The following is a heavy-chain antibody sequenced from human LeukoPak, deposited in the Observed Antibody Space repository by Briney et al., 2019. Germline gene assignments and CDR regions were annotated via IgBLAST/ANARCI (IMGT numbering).Heavy chain of an antibody. CDR2: INFYNGNI. V-gene: IGHV1-18*01. CDR1: GYTFTSYG. Sequence: ASVKVSCKASGYTFTSYGISWVRQAPGQGLEWMGWINFYNGNIDYAQKLQGRVTMTTDTSTSTAYMELRSLRSDDTAVYHCARVGDILTGYPYYFDYWGQGTLVTVSS. CDR3: ARVGDILTGYPYYFDY. J-gene: IGHJ4*02. D-gene: IGHD3-9*01.